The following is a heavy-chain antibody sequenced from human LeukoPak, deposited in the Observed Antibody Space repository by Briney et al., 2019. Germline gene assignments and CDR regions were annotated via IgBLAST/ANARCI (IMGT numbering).Heavy chain of an antibody. CDR3: AREIPASYSGYGECDY. D-gene: IGHD5-12*01. J-gene: IGHJ4*02. CDR1: GYTFTSYY. Sequence: ASVKVSCKASGYTFTSYYMHWVRQAPGQGLEWMGIINPSGGSTSYAQKFQGRVTMIRDTSTSTVYMELSSLRSEDTAVYYCAREIPASYSGYGECDYWGQGTLVTVSS. CDR2: INPSGGST. V-gene: IGHV1-46*01.